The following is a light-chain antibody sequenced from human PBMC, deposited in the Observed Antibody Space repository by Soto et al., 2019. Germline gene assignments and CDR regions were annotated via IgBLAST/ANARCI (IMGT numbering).Light chain of an antibody. CDR3: QQYGSSPQT. V-gene: IGKV3-20*01. CDR2: GAS. CDR1: QSVSSRS. Sequence: EIELTQSPGTLSLSPGERATLSCRASQSVSSRSLAWYQQKPGQAPRLLVYGASSRATGIPDRSRSSGPRTDFTLTISRLEPEDFAVYYCQQYGSSPQTFGQGTKVDIK. J-gene: IGKJ1*01.